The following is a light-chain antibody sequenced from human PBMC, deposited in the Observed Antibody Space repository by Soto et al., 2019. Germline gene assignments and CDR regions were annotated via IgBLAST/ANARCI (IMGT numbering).Light chain of an antibody. V-gene: IGLV1-47*02. CDR2: SNN. CDR1: SSNIGSNY. Sequence: QSVLTQPPSASGTPAQRVTISCSGSSSNIGSNYVYWYQQLPGTAPKLLIYSNNQRPSGVPDRFSGSKSGTSASLAISGLRSEDEADYYCAAWDDSLSRYVFGTGTKVTVL. J-gene: IGLJ1*01. CDR3: AAWDDSLSRYV.